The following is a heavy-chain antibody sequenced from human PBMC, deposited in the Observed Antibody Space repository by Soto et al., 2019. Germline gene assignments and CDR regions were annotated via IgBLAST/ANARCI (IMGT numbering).Heavy chain of an antibody. CDR1: GFTFSSYG. Sequence: QLGGPLRLSCAASGFTFSSYGMHWVRQAPGKGLEWVAVIWYDGSNKYYADSVKGRFTISRDNSKNTLYLQMNSLRAEDTAVYYCAREPRHHFPLVYYYYYGMDVWGQGTTVTVSS. CDR3: AREPRHHFPLVYYYYYGMDV. J-gene: IGHJ6*02. CDR2: IWYDGSNK. V-gene: IGHV3-33*01.